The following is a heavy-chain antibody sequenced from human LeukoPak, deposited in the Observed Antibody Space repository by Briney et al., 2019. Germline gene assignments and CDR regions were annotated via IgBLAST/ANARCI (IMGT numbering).Heavy chain of an antibody. J-gene: IGHJ4*02. CDR2: ISGTGGST. CDR3: ARVAGEGTDY. Sequence: GGSLRLSCAASGFTFSNYAMSWVRQAPGKGLEWVSAISGTGGSTYYADSVKGRFTISRDNAKNSLYLQMNSLRAEDTAVYYCARVAGEGTDYWGQGTLVTVPS. V-gene: IGHV3-23*01. D-gene: IGHD1-14*01. CDR1: GFTFSNYA.